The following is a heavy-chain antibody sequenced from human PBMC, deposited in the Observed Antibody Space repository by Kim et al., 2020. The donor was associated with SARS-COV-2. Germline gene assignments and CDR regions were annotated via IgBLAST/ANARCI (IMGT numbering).Heavy chain of an antibody. CDR2: IIPILGIA. V-gene: IGHV1-69*04. J-gene: IGHJ5*02. Sequence: SVKVSCKASGGTFSSYAISWVRQAPGQGLEWMGRIIPILGIANYAQKFQGRVTITADKSTSTAYMELSSLRSEDTAVYYCAATAGGGYDILTGYLPWGQGTLVTVSS. D-gene: IGHD3-9*01. CDR3: AATAGGGYDILTGYLP. CDR1: GGTFSSYA.